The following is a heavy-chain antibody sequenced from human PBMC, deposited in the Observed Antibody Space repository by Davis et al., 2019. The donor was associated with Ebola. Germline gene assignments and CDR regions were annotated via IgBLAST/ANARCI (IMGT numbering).Heavy chain of an antibody. CDR3: ARDGSGRYYYYYYYMDV. Sequence: PSETLSLTCTVSGGSISSGSYYWSWIRQPAGKGLEWIGHIYTSGSTNYNPSLKSRVTISVDTSKNQFSLKLSSVTAADTAVYYCARDGSGRYYYYYYYMDVWGKGTTVTVSS. D-gene: IGHD3-10*01. V-gene: IGHV4-61*09. J-gene: IGHJ6*03. CDR1: GGSISSGSYY. CDR2: IYTSGST.